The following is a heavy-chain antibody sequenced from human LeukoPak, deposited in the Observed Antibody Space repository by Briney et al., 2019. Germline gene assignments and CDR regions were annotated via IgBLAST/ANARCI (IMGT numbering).Heavy chain of an antibody. CDR2: IYTSGST. V-gene: IGHV4-61*02. J-gene: IGHJ5*02. CDR3: ARHNAVGATGDHWFDP. CDR1: GGSISSGSYY. Sequence: SETLSLTCTVSGGSISSGSYYWSWIRQPAGKGLEWIGRIYTSGSTNYNPSLKSRVTISVDTSKNQFSLKLSSVTAADTAVYYCARHNAVGATGDHWFDPWGQGTLVTVSS. D-gene: IGHD1-26*01.